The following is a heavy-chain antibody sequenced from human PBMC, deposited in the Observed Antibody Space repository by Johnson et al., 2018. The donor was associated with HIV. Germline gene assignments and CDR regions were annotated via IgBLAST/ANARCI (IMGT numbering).Heavy chain of an antibody. V-gene: IGHV3-30*02. CDR3: AREGNSGSYLENNAFDI. CDR1: GFTFSSYA. Sequence: QVQLVESGGGVVQPGRSLRLSCAASGFTFSSYAMHWVRQAPGKGLEWVAFIRYDGSNKYYADSVKGRFTISRDNSKNTLYLQMNSLRAEDTAVYYCAREGNSGSYLENNAFDIWGQGTTVTVSS. CDR2: IRYDGSNK. J-gene: IGHJ3*02. D-gene: IGHD1-26*01.